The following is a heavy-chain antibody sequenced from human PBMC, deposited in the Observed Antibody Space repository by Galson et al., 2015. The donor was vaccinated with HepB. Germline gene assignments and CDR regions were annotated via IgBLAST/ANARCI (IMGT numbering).Heavy chain of an antibody. CDR3: ARAGRGIAVASYWYFDL. Sequence: SVKVSCKASGCTFTGYYIHWVRQAPGQGLEWMGRINPNSGGTNYAQNFQGRVTMTRDTSISTAYMELSRLRADDTAVYYCARAGRGIAVASYWYFDLWGRDTLVTVSS. CDR1: GCTFTGYY. CDR2: INPNSGGT. J-gene: IGHJ2*01. V-gene: IGHV1-2*06. D-gene: IGHD6-19*01.